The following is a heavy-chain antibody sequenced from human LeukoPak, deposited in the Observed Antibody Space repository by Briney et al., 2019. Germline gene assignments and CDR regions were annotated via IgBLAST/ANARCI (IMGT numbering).Heavy chain of an antibody. CDR2: ISGSGGST. J-gene: IGHJ5*02. CDR1: GFTFSSYA. D-gene: IGHD3-3*01. CDR3: ARDAYYDFWSGERWFDP. V-gene: IGHV3-23*01. Sequence: GGSLRLSCAASGFTFSSYAMSWVRQAPGKGLEWVSAISGSGGSTYYADSVKGRFTISRDNSKNTLYLQMNSLRAEDTAVYYCARDAYYDFWSGERWFDPWGQGTLVTVSS.